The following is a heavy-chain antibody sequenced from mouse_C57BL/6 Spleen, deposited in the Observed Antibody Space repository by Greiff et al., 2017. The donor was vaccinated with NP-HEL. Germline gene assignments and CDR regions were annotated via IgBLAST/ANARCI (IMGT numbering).Heavy chain of an antibody. CDR3: ARDPTTVVAPYYAMDY. V-gene: IGHV3-6*01. J-gene: IGHJ4*01. D-gene: IGHD1-1*01. CDR1: GYSITSGYY. Sequence: EVQLQQSGPGLVKPSQSLSLTCSVTGYSITSGYYWNWIRQFPGNQLEWMGYISYDGSINYNPSLKNRTPFTRDTSKNQFFLKLNSVTTEDTVTYYGARDPTTVVAPYYAMDYWGQGTSVTVSS. CDR2: ISYDGSI.